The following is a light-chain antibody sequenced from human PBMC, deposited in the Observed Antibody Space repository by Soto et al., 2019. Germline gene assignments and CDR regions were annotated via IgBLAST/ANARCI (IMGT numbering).Light chain of an antibody. V-gene: IGKV3-20*01. CDR2: GAS. CDR3: QQYGTSPVT. Sequence: EIILTQSPGPLSLSPGERATLSCRASQSVNNNYFAWYQQKPGQAPKLLIYGASSRATGIPDRFSGSGSGTDFTLTISRLEPEDFAVYYCQQYGTSPVTFGGGTKVEVK. CDR1: QSVNNNY. J-gene: IGKJ4*01.